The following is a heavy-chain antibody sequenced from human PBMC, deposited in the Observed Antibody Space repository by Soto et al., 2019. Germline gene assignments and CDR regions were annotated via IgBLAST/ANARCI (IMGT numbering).Heavy chain of an antibody. D-gene: IGHD6-13*01. CDR2: ISSDGSRK. Sequence: QVQLVESGGGVVQPGRSLRLSCAASGFTFGNFGIHWVRQAPGKGLEWVADISSDGSRKFYADSVKGRFTISRDNSKNTRYLQMNSLRTEDTAVYFCARGCSGGTNCFYFDFWGQGILVTVSS. J-gene: IGHJ4*02. V-gene: IGHV3-30*03. CDR1: GFTFGNFG. CDR3: ARGCSGGTNCFYFDF.